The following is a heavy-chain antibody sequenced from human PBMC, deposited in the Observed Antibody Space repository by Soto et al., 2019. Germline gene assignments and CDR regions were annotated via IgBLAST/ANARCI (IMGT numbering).Heavy chain of an antibody. CDR3: ASFRGGMDV. J-gene: IGHJ6*02. CDR2: INPSGGST. V-gene: IGHV1-46*01. Sequence: GASVKVSCKASGYTFTSYYMHWVRQAPGQGLEWMGIINPSGGSTSYAQKFQGRVTITADESTSTAYMELSSLRSEDTAVYYCASFRGGMDVWGQGTTVTVSS. CDR1: GYTFTSYY.